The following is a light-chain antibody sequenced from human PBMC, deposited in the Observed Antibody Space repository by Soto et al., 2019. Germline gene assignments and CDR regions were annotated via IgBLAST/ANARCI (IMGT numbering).Light chain of an antibody. J-gene: IGKJ1*01. V-gene: IGKV3-20*01. Sequence: EIVLTQSPGILSLSPGDRATLSCRASQSVSSTYLAWYQQKPGQAPRLLIYAASSRATGIPDRFSGSGSGTDFTLTISRLEPEDLAVYYCQQYGSSPRTFGQGTKVEIK. CDR2: AAS. CDR3: QQYGSSPRT. CDR1: QSVSSTY.